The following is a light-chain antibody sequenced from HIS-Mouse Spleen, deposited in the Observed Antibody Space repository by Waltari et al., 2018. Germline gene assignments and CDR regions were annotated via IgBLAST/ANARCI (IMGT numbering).Light chain of an antibody. V-gene: IGKV1-9*01. Sequence: DFQLTLSPSFLSASVGDRVTIPCRASQGISSYLAWYQQKPGKAPKLLIYAASTLQSGVPSRFSGSGSGTEFTLTISSLQPEDFATYYCQQLNSYPQETFGGGTKVEIK. CDR3: QQLNSYPQET. CDR1: QGISSY. CDR2: AAS. J-gene: IGKJ4*01.